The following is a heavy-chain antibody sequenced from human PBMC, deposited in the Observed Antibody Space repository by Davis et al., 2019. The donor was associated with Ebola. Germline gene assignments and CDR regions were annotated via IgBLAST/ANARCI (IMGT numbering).Heavy chain of an antibody. Sequence: GGSLRLSCKGSGYSFTSYWISWVRQMPGKGLEWMGRIDPSDSYTNYSPSFQGHVTISADKSISTAYLQWSSLKASDTAMYYCARQVGWWDSSGWHWYFDLWGRGTLVTVSS. CDR1: GYSFTSYW. V-gene: IGHV5-10-1*01. D-gene: IGHD6-19*01. CDR2: IDPSDSYT. CDR3: ARQVGWWDSSGWHWYFDL. J-gene: IGHJ2*01.